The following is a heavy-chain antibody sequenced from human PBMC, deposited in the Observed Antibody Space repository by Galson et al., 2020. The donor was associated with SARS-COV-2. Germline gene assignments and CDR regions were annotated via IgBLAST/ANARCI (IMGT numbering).Heavy chain of an antibody. CDR2: IYWDDDK. CDR1: GFSLSPGGVG. V-gene: IGHV2-5*02. CDR3: AHRRNGSSWYVTAFDF. Sequence: SGPTLVKPTDTLTLTCSFSGFSLSPGGVGVGWIRQPPGKALEWLALIYWDDDKRYNPSLTNRLSITTDTSKNLVVLTMTNMDPVDTATYYCAHRRNGSSWYVTAFDFWGQGTMVTVAS. D-gene: IGHD6-13*01. J-gene: IGHJ3*01.